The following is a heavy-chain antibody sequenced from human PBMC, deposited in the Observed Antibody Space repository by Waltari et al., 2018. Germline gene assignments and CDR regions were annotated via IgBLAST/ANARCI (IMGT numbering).Heavy chain of an antibody. D-gene: IGHD3-16*01. CDR1: GYSFTSYW. Sequence: EVQLVQSGAEVKKPGESLKISCKGSGYSFTSYWIGWVRQMPGKGLEWMGISCPGDSDTRYSPSFQGQVTISADKSISTAYLQWSSLKASDTAMYYCAIQAYDQVGDGAFDIWGQGTMVTVSS. V-gene: IGHV5-51*01. CDR2: SCPGDSDT. J-gene: IGHJ3*02. CDR3: AIQAYDQVGDGAFDI.